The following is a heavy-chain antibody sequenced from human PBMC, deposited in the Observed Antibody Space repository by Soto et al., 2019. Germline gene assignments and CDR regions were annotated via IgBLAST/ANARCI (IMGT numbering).Heavy chain of an antibody. D-gene: IGHD2-2*01. J-gene: IGHJ6*02. CDR1: GYTFTGYY. CDR3: ASWLRVPAXLDGSQFHYYYYYGMDV. CDR2: INPNSGGT. Sequence: GASVKVSCKASGYTFTGYYMHWVRQAPGQGLEGMGWINPNSGGTNYAQKFQGRVTMTRDTSISTAYMELSRLRSDDTAVYYCASWLRVPAXLDGSQFHYYYYYGMDVWGQGTTVTVSS. V-gene: IGHV1-2*02.